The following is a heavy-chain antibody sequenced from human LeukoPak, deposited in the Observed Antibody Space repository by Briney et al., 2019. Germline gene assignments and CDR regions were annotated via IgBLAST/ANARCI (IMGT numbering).Heavy chain of an antibody. CDR1: GGSISSYY. D-gene: IGHD4-17*01. Sequence: SETLSLTCTVSGGSISSYYWSWIRQPPGKGLEWIGYIYYSGSTNYNPSLKSRVTISVDTSKNQFSLKLSSVTAADTAVYYCARDHATTGFYFDYWGQGTLVTVSS. V-gene: IGHV4-59*12. CDR2: IYYSGST. CDR3: ARDHATTGFYFDY. J-gene: IGHJ4*02.